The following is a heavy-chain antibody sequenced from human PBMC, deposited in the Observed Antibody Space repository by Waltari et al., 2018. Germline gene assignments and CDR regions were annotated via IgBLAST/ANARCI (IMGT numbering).Heavy chain of an antibody. J-gene: IGHJ4*02. Sequence: QVQLVQSGAEVKKPGSSVKVSCKASGGTFSSYAISWVRQAPGQGLEWMGRIIPIVGTANYAQKVQGRVTITADKSTSTAYMELSSLRSEDTAVYYCARAGSSGYDIGGYFDYWGQGTLVTVSS. V-gene: IGHV1-69*04. D-gene: IGHD5-12*01. CDR3: ARAGSSGYDIGGYFDY. CDR1: GGTFSSYA. CDR2: IIPIVGTA.